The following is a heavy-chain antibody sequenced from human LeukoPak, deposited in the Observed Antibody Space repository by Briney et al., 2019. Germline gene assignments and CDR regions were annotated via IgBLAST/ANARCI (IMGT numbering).Heavy chain of an antibody. Sequence: SETLSLTCTVSGGYISSSSYYWGWIRQPRGKGLERIGDIYYTGRTYYNSSLKSRLTISIDTSKNQFSLKLASVTAADTAVYYCARRRYYDSTGYLDWGQGTLITASS. D-gene: IGHD3-22*01. J-gene: IGHJ1*01. CDR3: ARRRYYDSTGYLD. CDR1: GGYISSSSYY. V-gene: IGHV4-39*01. CDR2: IYYTGRT.